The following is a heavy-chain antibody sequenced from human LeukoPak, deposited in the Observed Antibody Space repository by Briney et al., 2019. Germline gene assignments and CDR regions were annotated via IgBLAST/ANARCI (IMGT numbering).Heavy chain of an antibody. Sequence: PGGSLRLSCAASGFTFSGSAMHWVRQAPGKGLEYVSAISGNGGSTYYANSVKGRFTISRDNSKNTLYLQMNSLRAEDTAVYYCAKDFTYYYGSGSPQAWYYMDVWGKGTTVTISS. CDR3: AKDFTYYYGSGSPQAWYYMDV. CDR1: GFTFSGSA. D-gene: IGHD3-10*01. J-gene: IGHJ6*03. V-gene: IGHV3-64*01. CDR2: ISGNGGST.